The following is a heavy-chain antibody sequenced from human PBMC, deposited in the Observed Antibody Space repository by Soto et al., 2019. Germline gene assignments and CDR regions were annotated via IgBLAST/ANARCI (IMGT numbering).Heavy chain of an antibody. D-gene: IGHD6-19*01. J-gene: IGHJ6*02. CDR1: GFTFSSYG. V-gene: IGHV3-30*18. Sequence: PGGSLRLSCAASGFTFSSYGMHWVRQAPGKGLEWVAVISYDGSNKYYADSVKGRFTISRDNSKNTLYLQMNSLRAEDTAVYYCAKEPTSSSGWYWGYYYYGMDVWGQGTTVTVS. CDR3: AKEPTSSSGWYWGYYYYGMDV. CDR2: ISYDGSNK.